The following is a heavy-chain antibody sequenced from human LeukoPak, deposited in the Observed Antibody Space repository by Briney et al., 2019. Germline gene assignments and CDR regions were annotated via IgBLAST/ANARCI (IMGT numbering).Heavy chain of an antibody. V-gene: IGHV4-4*07. CDR1: GDFITAYY. D-gene: IGHD3-10*01. CDR2: IYTSGST. CDR3: ARPNPWFGELYSAFDI. Sequence: PSETLSLTCTVSGDFITAYYWSWIRQPAGKGLEWIGRIYTSGSTNYNPSLKSRVTISVDTSKNQFSLKLSSVTAADTAVYYCARPNPWFGELYSAFDIWGQGTMVTVSS. J-gene: IGHJ3*02.